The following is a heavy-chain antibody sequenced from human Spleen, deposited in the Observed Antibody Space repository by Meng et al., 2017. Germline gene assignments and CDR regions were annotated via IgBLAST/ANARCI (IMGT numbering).Heavy chain of an antibody. J-gene: IGHJ4*02. D-gene: IGHD3-22*01. CDR3: ARVDYYDSSGTRTRGNFDY. Sequence: QVHLVQSGAEVKKPGASVKVSGKASGYTFTSYGISWVRQAPGQGLEWMGWISAYNGNTNYAQKLQGRVTMTTDTSTGTAYMELRSLRSDDTAVYYCARVDYYDSSGTRTRGNFDYWGQGALVTVSS. CDR2: ISAYNGNT. CDR1: GYTFTSYG. V-gene: IGHV1-18*01.